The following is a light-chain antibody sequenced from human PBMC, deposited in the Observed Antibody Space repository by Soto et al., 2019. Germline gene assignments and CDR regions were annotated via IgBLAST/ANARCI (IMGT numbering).Light chain of an antibody. CDR3: QNYHTVPHT. CDR2: DAS. CDR1: QGISNN. V-gene: IGKV1-27*01. Sequence: DIQMTQSPSSLSASAGDRVTLTCRASQGISNNLAWYQRKPGKVPKLLIYDASTLQSGVPSRFSGSGSGTDFTLTISNLQPEDVATYYCQNYHTVPHTFGPGTKLEIK. J-gene: IGKJ2*01.